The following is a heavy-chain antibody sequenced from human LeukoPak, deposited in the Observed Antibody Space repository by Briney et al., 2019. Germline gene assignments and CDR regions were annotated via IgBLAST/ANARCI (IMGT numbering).Heavy chain of an antibody. CDR3: AGTVGAPPPYYFDY. J-gene: IGHJ4*02. D-gene: IGHD1-26*01. CDR1: RGTFSSYA. CDR2: IIPILGIA. Sequence: ASVKVSCKASRGTFSSYAISWVRQAPGQGLEWMGRIIPILGIANYAQKFQGRVTITADKSTSTAYMELSSLRSEDTAVYYRAGTVGAPPPYYFDYWGQGTLVTVSS. V-gene: IGHV1-69*04.